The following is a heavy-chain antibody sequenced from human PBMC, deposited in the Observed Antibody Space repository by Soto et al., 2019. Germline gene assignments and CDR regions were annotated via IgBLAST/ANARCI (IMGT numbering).Heavy chain of an antibody. CDR2: IIPIFGTA. J-gene: IGHJ3*02. V-gene: IGHV1-69*01. Sequence: QVQLVQSGAEVKKPGSSVKVSCKASGGTFSSYAISWVRQAPGQGLEWMGGIIPIFGTANYAQKFQGRVTITADESTSTAYMEMSSLRYEGTAVYYCAKNRITRIVRGGVFDIWGQGTMVTVSS. D-gene: IGHD3-22*01. CDR1: GGTFSSYA. CDR3: AKNRITRIVRGGVFDI.